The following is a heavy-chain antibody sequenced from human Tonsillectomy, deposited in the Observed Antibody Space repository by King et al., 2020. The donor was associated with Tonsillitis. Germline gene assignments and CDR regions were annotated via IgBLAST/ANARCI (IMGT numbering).Heavy chain of an antibody. J-gene: IGHJ4*02. D-gene: IGHD1-26*01. Sequence: VQLVESGGGLVQPGGSLRVSCAASGFTFSSYWMSWVRQAPGKGLEGVANIKEDGSEKYYVDSVKGRFTISRDNAKNSLYLQMNSLRAEDTAVYYCATDGTRGFDYWGQGTLVTVSS. CDR2: IKEDGSEK. CDR1: GFTFSSYW. V-gene: IGHV3-7*03. CDR3: ATDGTRGFDY.